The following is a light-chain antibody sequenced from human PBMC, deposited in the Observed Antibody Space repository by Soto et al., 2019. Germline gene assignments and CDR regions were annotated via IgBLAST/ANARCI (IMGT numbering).Light chain of an antibody. V-gene: IGKV3-11*01. CDR3: QHRSNWPLT. CDR1: QSVSSY. J-gene: IGKJ4*01. CDR2: DAS. Sequence: IVLTQSPATLSLSPGERATLSCRASQSVSSYLAWYQQKPGQAPRLLIYDASNRATGIPARFSGSGSGTDVPLTISSLEPEDFAVYYCQHRSNWPLTFGGGTKVEI.